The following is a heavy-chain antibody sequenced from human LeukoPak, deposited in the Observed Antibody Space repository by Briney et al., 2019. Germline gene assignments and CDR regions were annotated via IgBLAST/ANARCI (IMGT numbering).Heavy chain of an antibody. V-gene: IGHV1-69*05. Sequence: ASVKVSCKASGGTFSSYAISLVRQAPGQGLEWMGGIIPIFGTANYAQKFQGRVTITTDESTSTAYMELSILRSEHTAVYYCARGLRYFDWSLFGDYYYYYMDVWGKGTTVTVSS. D-gene: IGHD3-9*01. CDR2: IIPIFGTA. J-gene: IGHJ6*03. CDR1: GGTFSSYA. CDR3: ARGLRYFDWSLFGDYYYYYMDV.